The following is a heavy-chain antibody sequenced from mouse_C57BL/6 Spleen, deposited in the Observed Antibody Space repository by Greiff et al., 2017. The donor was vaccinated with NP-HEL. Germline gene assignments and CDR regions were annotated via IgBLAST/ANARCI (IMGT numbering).Heavy chain of an antibody. CDR2: ICPGDGDT. D-gene: IGHD2-4*01. J-gene: IGHJ2*01. CDR3: ARGDYDRYYFDY. CDR1: GYAFSSSW. Sequence: QVQLQQSGPELVKPGASVKISCKASGYAFSSSWMNWVKQRPGKGLEWIGRICPGDGDTNYNGKFKGKATLTADKSSSTAYMQLSSLTSEDSAVYFCARGDYDRYYFDYWGQGTTLTVSS. V-gene: IGHV1-82*01.